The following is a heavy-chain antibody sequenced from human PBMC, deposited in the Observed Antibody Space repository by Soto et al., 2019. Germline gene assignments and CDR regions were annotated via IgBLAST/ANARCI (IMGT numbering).Heavy chain of an antibody. CDR2: IISNDDK. V-gene: IGHV2-26*01. CDR1: GFSLTDTRVG. D-gene: IGHD3-22*01. Sequence: SGPTLVNPTETLTLTCSVSGFSLTDTRVGVSWIRQAPGKALEWLAHIISNDDKSYSTSLKSRLTISKDTSKSQVVLRMTNMDPVDTGRYYCARALFYADSDGYYFEFDYCGPGTLVTVSS. CDR3: ARALFYADSDGYYFEFDY. J-gene: IGHJ4*02.